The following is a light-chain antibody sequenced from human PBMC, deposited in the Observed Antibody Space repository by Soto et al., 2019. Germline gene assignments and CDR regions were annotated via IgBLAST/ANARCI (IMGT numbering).Light chain of an antibody. Sequence: EIVLTQSPATLSLSPGERATLSCRASQSVSSYLAWYQQKPGQAPRLLIYDASNRATGIPARFSGSGSGTDFTLTISSLEPEDFALYYCQQRSSWQWAFGQGTKVEIK. CDR1: QSVSSY. J-gene: IGKJ1*01. CDR3: QQRSSWQWA. V-gene: IGKV3-11*01. CDR2: DAS.